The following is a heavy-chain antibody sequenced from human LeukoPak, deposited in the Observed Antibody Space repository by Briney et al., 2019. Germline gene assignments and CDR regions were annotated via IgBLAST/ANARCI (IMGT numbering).Heavy chain of an antibody. CDR1: GYTFTGYY. CDR3: AREGQLGLDN. J-gene: IGHJ1*01. Sequence: GASVKVSCQASGYTFTGYYMHWVRQAPGQGLEWMGILNPSGGSTSYAQKFQGRLTMTSDTSISTGYMELSSVQFDDTAVYYCAREGQLGLDNWGQGTLVTVSS. V-gene: IGHV1-46*01. D-gene: IGHD1-1*01. CDR2: LNPSGGST.